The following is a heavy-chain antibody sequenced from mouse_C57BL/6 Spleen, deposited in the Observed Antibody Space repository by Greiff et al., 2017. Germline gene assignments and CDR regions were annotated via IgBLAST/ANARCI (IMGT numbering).Heavy chain of an antibody. Sequence: VQLQQSGPELVKPGDSVKISCKASGYSFTGYFMNWVMQSHGKSLEWIGRINPYNGDTFYNQKFKGKATLTVDKSSSTAHMELRSLTSEDSAVYYCARGIYDGYPYYCAMDYWGQGTSVTVSS. D-gene: IGHD2-3*01. CDR3: ARGIYDGYPYYCAMDY. CDR1: GYSFTGYF. V-gene: IGHV1-20*01. J-gene: IGHJ4*01. CDR2: INPYNGDT.